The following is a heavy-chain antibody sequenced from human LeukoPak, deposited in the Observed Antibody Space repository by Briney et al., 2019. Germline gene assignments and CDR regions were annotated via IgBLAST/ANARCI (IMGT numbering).Heavy chain of an antibody. CDR1: GYTFTSYG. CDR2: ISAYNGNT. D-gene: IGHD6-19*01. V-gene: IGHV1-18*01. J-gene: IGHJ6*02. Sequence: GASVKVSCKASGYTFTSYGISWVRQAPGQGLEWMGWISAYNGNTNYAQKLQGRVTMTTDTSTSTAYMELGSLRSDDTAVHYCARDAPYSSGWYFPSNYYYYYGMDVWGQGTTVTVSS. CDR3: ARDAPYSSGWYFPSNYYYYYGMDV.